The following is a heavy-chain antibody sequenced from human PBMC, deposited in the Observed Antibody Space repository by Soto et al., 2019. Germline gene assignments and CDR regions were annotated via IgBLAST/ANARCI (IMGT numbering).Heavy chain of an antibody. CDR1: GGSFSGYY. CDR2: INHSGST. V-gene: IGHV4-34*01. J-gene: IGHJ4*02. Sequence: SETLSLTCAVYGGSFSGYYWSWIRQPPGKGLEWIGEINHSGSTNYNPPLKSRVTISVDTSKNQFSLKLSSVTAADTAVYYCAREELGYCSGGSCYDRASIDYWGQGTLVTVSS. D-gene: IGHD2-15*01. CDR3: AREELGYCSGGSCYDRASIDY.